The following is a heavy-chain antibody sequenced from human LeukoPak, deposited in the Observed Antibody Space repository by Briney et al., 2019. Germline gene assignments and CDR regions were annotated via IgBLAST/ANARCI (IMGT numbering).Heavy chain of an antibody. Sequence: SETLSLTCTVSGGSISSYYWSWIRQPPGKGLEWIGWVDYSGSTNYNPSIKSRVNISVDTSKNQFSLKLSSVTAADTAVYYCARHGVDYYGSESFPTPFDYWGQGTLVTVSS. CDR2: VDYSGST. CDR1: GGSISSYY. V-gene: IGHV4-59*08. J-gene: IGHJ4*02. CDR3: ARHGVDYYGSESFPTPFDY. D-gene: IGHD3-10*01.